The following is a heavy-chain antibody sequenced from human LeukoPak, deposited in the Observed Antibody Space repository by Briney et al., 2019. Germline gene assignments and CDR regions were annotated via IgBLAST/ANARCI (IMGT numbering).Heavy chain of an antibody. CDR3: AKAPTTATTRGFDY. CDR1: GFTFTSYA. J-gene: IGHJ4*02. V-gene: IGHV3-23*01. Sequence: GGSLRLSCAASGFTFTSYAMTWVRQAPGKGLEWVSGISGGGGNTYYADSVKGRFTISRDNSKNTPYLQMNSLRAEDTAVYYCAKAPTTATTRGFDYWGQGTLVTVSS. CDR2: ISGGGGNT. D-gene: IGHD1-1*01.